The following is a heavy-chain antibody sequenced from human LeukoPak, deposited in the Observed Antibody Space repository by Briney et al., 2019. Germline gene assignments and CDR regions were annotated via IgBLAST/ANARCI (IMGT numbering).Heavy chain of an antibody. Sequence: ESLNISCKGSGYSFTSYWIGWVRQMPGKGLEWMGIIYPGDSDTRYSPSFQGQVTISADKSISTAYLQWSSLKASDTAMYYCARQYSSSFSYCDYWGQGTLVTVSS. V-gene: IGHV5-51*01. J-gene: IGHJ4*02. CDR1: GYSFTSYW. D-gene: IGHD6-6*01. CDR2: IYPGDSDT. CDR3: ARQYSSSFSYCDY.